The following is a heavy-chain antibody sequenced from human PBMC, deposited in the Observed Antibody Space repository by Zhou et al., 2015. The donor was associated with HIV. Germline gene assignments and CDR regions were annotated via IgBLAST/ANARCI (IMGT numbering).Heavy chain of an antibody. CDR1: GFTFSSYA. Sequence: EVQLVESGGGLVQPGGSLRLSCAASGFTFSSYAMHWVRQAPGKGLEYVSAISSNGGITYYANSVKGRFTISRDNSNNILYLHLNSLRAEDTAVYYCARDALWELRQGGFDYWGQGSLVTVSS. J-gene: IGHJ4*02. V-gene: IGHV3-64*01. CDR2: ISSNGGIT. D-gene: IGHD1-26*01. CDR3: ARDALWELRQGGFDY.